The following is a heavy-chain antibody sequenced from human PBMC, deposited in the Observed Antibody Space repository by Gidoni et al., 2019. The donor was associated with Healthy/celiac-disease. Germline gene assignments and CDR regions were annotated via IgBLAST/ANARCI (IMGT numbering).Heavy chain of an antibody. D-gene: IGHD3-10*01. CDR1: GGTFSSYA. CDR2: IIPIFGTA. Sequence: QVQLVQSGAEVKKPGSSVKVSCKASGGTFSSYAISWVRQAPGQGLEWMGGIIPIFGTANYAQKFQGRVTITADKSTSTAYMELSSLRSEDTAVYYCARERVHGYGSGSYYLFDYWGQGTLVTVSS. CDR3: ARERVHGYGSGSYYLFDY. J-gene: IGHJ4*02. V-gene: IGHV1-69*06.